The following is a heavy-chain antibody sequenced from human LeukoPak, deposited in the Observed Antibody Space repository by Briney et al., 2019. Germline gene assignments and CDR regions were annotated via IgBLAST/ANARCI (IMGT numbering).Heavy chain of an antibody. V-gene: IGHV1-18*01. CDR1: GYTFASYG. CDR3: ARHYYGSGTYYHFDS. J-gene: IGHJ4*02. Sequence: GASLKVSCKTSGYTFASYGVSWVRQAPGQGLEWMAWISPYNGNTNYAQKLQGRVTLTTDTSTSTAYMELRSLRSDDTAVYYCARHYYGSGTYYHFDSWGQGTLVTVSS. D-gene: IGHD3-10*01. CDR2: ISPYNGNT.